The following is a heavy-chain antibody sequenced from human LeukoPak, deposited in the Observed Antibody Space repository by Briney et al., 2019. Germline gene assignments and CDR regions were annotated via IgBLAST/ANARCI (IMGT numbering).Heavy chain of an antibody. J-gene: IGHJ4*02. V-gene: IGHV6-1*01. CDR3: ARDSGYDYYFDY. CDR2: TYYRSKWYS. CDR1: GDSVSSNSAA. Sequence: SQTLSLTCAISGDSVSSNSAAWNWIRQSPSRGLEWRGRTYYRSKWYSDYSVSVKSRITINPDTSKNQFSLQLSSVTPEDTAVYYCARDSGYDYYFDYWGQGSLVTVSS. D-gene: IGHD5-12*01.